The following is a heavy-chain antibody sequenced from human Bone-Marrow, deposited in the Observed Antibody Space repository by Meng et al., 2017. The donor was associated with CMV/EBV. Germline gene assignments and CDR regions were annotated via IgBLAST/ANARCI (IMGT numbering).Heavy chain of an antibody. V-gene: IGHV3-48*03. D-gene: IGHD3-16*01. J-gene: IGHJ5*02. CDR1: GFTFSSYE. CDR2: ISSSGSTI. Sequence: SCAASGFTFSSYEMNWVRQAPGKGLEWVSYISSSGSTIYYADSVKGRFTISRDNAKNSLYLQMNSLKASDTAMYYCARHQDRYALDPWGQGTLVTVSS. CDR3: ARHQDRYALDP.